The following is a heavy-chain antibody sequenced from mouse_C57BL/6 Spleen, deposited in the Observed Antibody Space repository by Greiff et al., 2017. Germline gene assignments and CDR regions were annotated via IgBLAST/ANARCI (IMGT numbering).Heavy chain of an antibody. CDR3: ARAVVAHWYFDV. J-gene: IGHJ1*03. CDR1: GFSLSTSGMG. Sequence: QVTLKESGPGILQSSQTLSLTCSFSGFSLSTSGMGVSWIRQPSGKGLEWLAHIYWDDDKRYNPSLKSRLTLSKDTSRNQVFLKITSVDTADTATDYCARAVVAHWYFDVWGTGTTVTVSS. D-gene: IGHD1-1*01. CDR2: IYWDDDK. V-gene: IGHV8-12*01.